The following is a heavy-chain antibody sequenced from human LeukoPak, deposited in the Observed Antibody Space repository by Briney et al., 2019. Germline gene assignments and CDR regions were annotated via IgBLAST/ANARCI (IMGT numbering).Heavy chain of an antibody. D-gene: IGHD5-24*01. Sequence: GGSLILSSSASGFNFRDAAMTWVRRAPGKGLEWVSLISFSGDNSYYADSVKGRFTISRDNSKNTLSLQMNSLRVEDTAIYYCAKDIQLSTWGLGTMVTVSS. J-gene: IGHJ3*01. CDR2: ISFSGDNS. CDR3: AKDIQLST. V-gene: IGHV3-23*01. CDR1: GFNFRDAA.